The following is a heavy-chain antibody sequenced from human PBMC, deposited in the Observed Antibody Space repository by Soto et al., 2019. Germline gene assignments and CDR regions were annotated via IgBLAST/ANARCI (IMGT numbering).Heavy chain of an antibody. Sequence: PGGSLRLSCAASGFAFSNYDMSWVRQAPGKGLEWVSAITVSGDTTYYADSVKGRFIISRDNSTNTLYLQMNTLRAEDTAVYYCAKNRNTGVAGTSCWFGPWGQGTLVTVSS. CDR3: AKNRNTGVAGTSCWFGP. CDR2: ITVSGDTT. V-gene: IGHV3-23*01. J-gene: IGHJ5*02. D-gene: IGHD6-19*01. CDR1: GFAFSNYD.